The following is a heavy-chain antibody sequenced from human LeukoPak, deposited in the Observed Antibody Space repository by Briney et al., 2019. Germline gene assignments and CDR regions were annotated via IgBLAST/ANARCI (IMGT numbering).Heavy chain of an antibody. CDR1: GFTFSDYF. V-gene: IGHV3-11*06. Sequence: GGSLRLSCAASGFTFSDYFMTWIRQAPGKGLEWVSFISSSSDNTKYADSVKGRFTISRDNAKNSLYLQMNSLRAEDTAVYYCARDAVIRDYDILTGYYIDWFDPWGQGTLVTVSS. D-gene: IGHD3-9*01. CDR3: ARDAVIRDYDILTGYYIDWFDP. CDR2: ISSSSDNT. J-gene: IGHJ5*02.